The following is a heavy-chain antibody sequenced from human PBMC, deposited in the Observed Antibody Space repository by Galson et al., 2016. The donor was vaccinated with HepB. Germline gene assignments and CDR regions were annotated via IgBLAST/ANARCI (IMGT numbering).Heavy chain of an antibody. J-gene: IGHJ6*03. CDR3: AKHPDYNIVTAYYMDV. CDR1: GFTFSSYA. V-gene: IGHV3-23*01. CDR2: ISGSGGT. D-gene: IGHD3-9*01. Sequence: LRLSCAASGFTFSSYAMSWVRQAPGKGLEWVSAISGSGGTNYADSVKGRFTISRDKSKNTLYLQMNRLRAEDTAVYYCAKHPDYNIVTAYYMDVWGKGTTVTVSS.